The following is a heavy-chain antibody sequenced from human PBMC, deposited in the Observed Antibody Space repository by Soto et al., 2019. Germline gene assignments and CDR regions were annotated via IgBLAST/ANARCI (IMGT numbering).Heavy chain of an antibody. CDR1: GDRYTTDIAA. CDR2: TYYRSRWYN. CDR3: AGTTSLQWYYMDV. D-gene: IGHD1-7*01. J-gene: IGHJ6*03. Sequence: PFHTLTGTSSSSGDRYTTDIAASTYIRQSPSGGLEWLGRTYYRSRWYNDYAVSVRSRITINPDTSKNQFSLHLNSVTPEDTAVYYCAGTTSLQWYYMDVWGKGTTVTVSS. V-gene: IGHV6-1*01.